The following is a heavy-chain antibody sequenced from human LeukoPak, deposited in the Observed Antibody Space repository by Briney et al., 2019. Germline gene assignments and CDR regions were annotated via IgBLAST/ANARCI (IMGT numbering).Heavy chain of an antibody. CDR1: GGSISSSSYY. V-gene: IGHV4-39*07. D-gene: IGHD3-22*01. Sequence: PSETLSLTCTASGGSISSSSYYWGWIRQPPGKGLEWIGSIYYSGSTYYNPSLKSRVTISVDTSKNQFSLKLSSVTAADTAVYYCARLRLRYDSNGYSTSYEAVDIWGQGTVVTVSS. J-gene: IGHJ3*02. CDR2: IYYSGST. CDR3: ARLRLRYDSNGYSTSYEAVDI.